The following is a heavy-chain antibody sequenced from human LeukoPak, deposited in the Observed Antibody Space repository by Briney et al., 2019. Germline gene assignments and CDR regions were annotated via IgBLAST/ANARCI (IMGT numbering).Heavy chain of an antibody. D-gene: IGHD3/OR15-3a*01. CDR1: GITLSNYG. J-gene: IGHJ4*02. CDR2: ISDSGGSA. CDR3: AKRGVVIRVILVGFHKEAYYFES. V-gene: IGHV3-23*01. Sequence: GGSLRLSCAVSGITLSNYGMSWVRQAPGKGLEWVAGISDSGGSANYADSVKGRFTISRDNPKNTLYLQMNSLRAEDTAVYFCAKRGVVIRVILVGFHKEAYYFESWGQGALVTVSS.